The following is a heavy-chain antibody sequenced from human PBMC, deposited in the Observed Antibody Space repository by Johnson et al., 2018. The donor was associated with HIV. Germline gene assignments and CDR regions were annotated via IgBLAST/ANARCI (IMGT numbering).Heavy chain of an antibody. CDR3: ARDRRAYCGGDCYPDAFDI. D-gene: IGHD2-21*02. Sequence: QVLLVESGGGVVQAGRSLRLSCAASGFTFSSYGMHWVRQAPGKGLEWVAVMWYDGSNKYYADSVKGRFTISRDNAKNTLYLQMNSLRAEDTAVYYCARDRRAYCGGDCYPDAFDIWGQGTMVTVSS. J-gene: IGHJ3*02. CDR2: MWYDGSNK. CDR1: GFTFSSYG. V-gene: IGHV3-33*08.